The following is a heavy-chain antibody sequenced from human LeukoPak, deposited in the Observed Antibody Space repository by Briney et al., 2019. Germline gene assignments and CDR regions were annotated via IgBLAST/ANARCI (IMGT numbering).Heavy chain of an antibody. CDR2: MNPNSGNT. V-gene: IGHV1-8*03. CDR3: ARGPLTVILYYYYYMDV. D-gene: IGHD4-11*01. J-gene: IGHJ6*03. CDR1: GYTFTSYD. Sequence: ASVTVSCKASGYTFTSYDINWVRQAPGQGLEWMGWMNPNSGNTGYAQKFQGRVTITWNTSISTAYMELSSLRSEDTAVYYCARGPLTVILYYYYYMDVWGKGTTVTVSS.